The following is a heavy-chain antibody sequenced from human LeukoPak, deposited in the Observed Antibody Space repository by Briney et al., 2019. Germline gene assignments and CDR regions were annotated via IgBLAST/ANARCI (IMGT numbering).Heavy chain of an antibody. D-gene: IGHD1-14*01. CDR1: GGSFSGYY. CDR2: INHSGST. CDR3: ARGRNTYYYYMDV. Sequence: SETLSLTXAVYGGSFSGYYWSWIRQPPGKGLEWIGEINHSGSTNYNPSLKSRVTISVDTSKNQFSLKLSSVTAADTAVYYCARGRNTYYYYMDVWGKGTTVTVSS. J-gene: IGHJ6*03. V-gene: IGHV4-34*01.